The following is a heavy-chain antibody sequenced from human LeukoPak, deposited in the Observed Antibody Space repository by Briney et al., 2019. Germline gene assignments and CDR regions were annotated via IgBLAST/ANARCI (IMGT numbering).Heavy chain of an antibody. Sequence: ASVKVSCKASGGTFSSYAISWVRQAPGQGLEWMGGIIPIFGTANYAQKFQGRVTITADESTSTAYMELSSLRSEDTAVYYCARGLYYYDSSGYSFDYWGQGTLVTVSS. V-gene: IGHV1-69*13. CDR2: IIPIFGTA. J-gene: IGHJ4*02. D-gene: IGHD3-22*01. CDR1: GGTFSSYA. CDR3: ARGLYYYDSSGYSFDY.